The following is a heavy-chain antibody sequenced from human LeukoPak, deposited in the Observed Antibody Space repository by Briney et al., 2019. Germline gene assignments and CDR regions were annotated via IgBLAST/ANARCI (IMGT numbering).Heavy chain of an antibody. CDR2: INPNGGST. D-gene: IGHD5-12*01. V-gene: IGHV1-46*01. CDR3: ARDPTNTSGYYAYFDY. CDR1: GYTFINYY. J-gene: IGHJ4*02. Sequence: ASVKVSCKASGYTFINYYMHWVRQAPGLGPEWMGRINPNGGSTTYAQKFQGRVSVTRDTSTSTVYMELSSLRSEDTAVYYCARDPTNTSGYYAYFDYWGQGTLVTVSS.